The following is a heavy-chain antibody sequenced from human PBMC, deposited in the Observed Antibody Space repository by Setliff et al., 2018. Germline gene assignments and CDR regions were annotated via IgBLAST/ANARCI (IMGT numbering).Heavy chain of an antibody. CDR1: TYALTDSV. CDR3: SRLVRYCTTTACQGASGAEF. CDR2: ISGYSGKT. V-gene: IGHV1-18*01. Sequence: ASVKVSCKTSTYALTDSVVSWVRQAPGHGLEWVGRISGYSGKTYYEQRLQDRVTMTTDTSTSTAYMELRSLTSDDTAVYYCSRLVRYCTTTACQGASGAEFWGQGTLVTVSS. J-gene: IGHJ4*02. D-gene: IGHD2-8*01.